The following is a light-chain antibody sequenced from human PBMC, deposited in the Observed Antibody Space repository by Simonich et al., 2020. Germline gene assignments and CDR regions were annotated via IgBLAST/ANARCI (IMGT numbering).Light chain of an antibody. CDR3: QQYYSTPIT. CDR1: QSFLYISNNKNY. J-gene: IGKJ5*01. V-gene: IGKV4-1*01. CDR2: WAA. Sequence: DIVMTQSPDSLSVSLGERATINYKSSQSFLYISNNKNYLAWYQQKPGQPPKLLIYWAATREYGVPDRFSGSGSGTDFTLTISSLQAEDVAVYYCQQYYSTPITFGQGTRLEIK.